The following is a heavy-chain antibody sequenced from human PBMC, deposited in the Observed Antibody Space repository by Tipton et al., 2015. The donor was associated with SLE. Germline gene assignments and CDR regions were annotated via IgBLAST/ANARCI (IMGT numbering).Heavy chain of an antibody. CDR3: ARVSLGISDY. CDR2: IYYSGST. D-gene: IGHD7-27*01. V-gene: IGHV4-39*07. J-gene: IGHJ4*02. Sequence: TLSLTCTVSGGSISSSSYYWGWIRQPPGKGLEWIGSIYYSGSTYYNPSLKSRVTISVDTSKNQFSLKLSSVTAADTAAYYCARVSLGISDYWGQGTLVTVSS. CDR1: GGSISSSSYY.